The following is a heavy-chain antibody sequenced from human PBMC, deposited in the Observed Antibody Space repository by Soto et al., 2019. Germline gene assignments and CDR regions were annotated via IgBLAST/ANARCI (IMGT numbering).Heavy chain of an antibody. CDR1: GFTFGDYA. CDR3: SRLPPSKYRDSPFDP. CDR2: ISSKRYGGTA. Sequence: EVQLVESGGGLVQPGRSLGLSCTASGFTFGDYAMTWFRQAPGKGLEWVGFISSKRYGGTAEYATSVKGRSTISRDDSKSIAYLQMNSLKTEDTAVYFCSRLPPSKYRDSPFDPWGQGTLVIVSS. J-gene: IGHJ5*02. V-gene: IGHV3-49*03. D-gene: IGHD5-12*01.